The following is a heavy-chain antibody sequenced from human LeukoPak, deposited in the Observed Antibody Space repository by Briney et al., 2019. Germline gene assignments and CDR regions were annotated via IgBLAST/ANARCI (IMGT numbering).Heavy chain of an antibody. D-gene: IGHD3-22*01. CDR1: GFTFSSYG. CDR2: ISWNSGSI. CDR3: AKDRQYYYDSSGYPDAFDI. Sequence: PGGSLRLSCAASGFTFSSYGMHWVRQAPGKGLEWVAGISWNSGSIGYADSVKGRFTISRDNAKNSLYLQMNSLRAEDTALYYCAKDRQYYYDSSGYPDAFDIWGQGTMVTVSS. V-gene: IGHV3-9*01. J-gene: IGHJ3*02.